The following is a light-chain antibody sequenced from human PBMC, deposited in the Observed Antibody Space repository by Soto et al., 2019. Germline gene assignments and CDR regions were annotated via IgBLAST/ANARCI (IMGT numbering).Light chain of an antibody. CDR3: QQTYSTPQT. V-gene: IGKV1-39*01. CDR2: AAS. J-gene: IGKJ1*01. Sequence: DIHMTQSPSSLSASVGDRVTITCRASQSISSFLNWYQQKPGKAPKLLIYAASSLRSGVPSRFSGSGSGTDFTLSISSLQPEDSATFYCQQTYSTPQTFGQGTKVDIK. CDR1: QSISSF.